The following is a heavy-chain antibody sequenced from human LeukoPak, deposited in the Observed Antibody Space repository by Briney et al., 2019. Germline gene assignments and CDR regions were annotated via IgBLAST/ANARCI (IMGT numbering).Heavy chain of an antibody. Sequence: PSETLSLTCSVSGGSISNYHWNWIRQPAGKGLEWNGRIYTSGTTNYNPSLKSRVTMSVDTSKNQLSLKLRSVTAADTAVYYCARVVVGATSGNPYYFDYWGQGNLVTVSS. CDR1: GGSISNYH. D-gene: IGHD1-26*01. CDR2: IYTSGTT. CDR3: ARVVVGATSGNPYYFDY. V-gene: IGHV4-4*07. J-gene: IGHJ4*02.